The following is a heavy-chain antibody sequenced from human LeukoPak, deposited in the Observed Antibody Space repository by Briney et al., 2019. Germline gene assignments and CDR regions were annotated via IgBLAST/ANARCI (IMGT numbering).Heavy chain of an antibody. CDR1: GGTFSSYA. Sequence: ASVKVSCKASGGTFSSYAISWVRQAPGQGLEWMGGIIPIFGTANYAQKFQGRVTITADKSTSTAYMELSSLRSEDTAVYYCARDYLEYYFDYWGQGTLVTVSS. V-gene: IGHV1-69*06. CDR2: IIPIFGTA. D-gene: IGHD3-3*01. CDR3: ARDYLEYYFDY. J-gene: IGHJ4*02.